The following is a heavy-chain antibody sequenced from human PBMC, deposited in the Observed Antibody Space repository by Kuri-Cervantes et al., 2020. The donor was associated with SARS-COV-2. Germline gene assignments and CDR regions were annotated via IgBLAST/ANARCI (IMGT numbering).Heavy chain of an antibody. V-gene: IGHV3-21*01. J-gene: IGHJ4*02. D-gene: IGHD3-3*01. CDR2: ISSSSSYI. CDR1: GFTFSSYS. Sequence: GGSLRLSCAASGFTFSSYSMNWVRQAPGKGLEWVSSISSSSSYIYYADSVKGRFTISRDNAKNTLYLQMNSLRAEDTAVYYCAKMEGGSLEWTWIDYWGQGTLVTVSS. CDR3: AKMEGGSLEWTWIDY.